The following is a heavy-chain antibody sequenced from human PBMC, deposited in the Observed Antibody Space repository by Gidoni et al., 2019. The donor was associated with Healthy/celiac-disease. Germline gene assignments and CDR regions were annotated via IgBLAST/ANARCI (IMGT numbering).Heavy chain of an antibody. CDR2: ISTSSSYT. Sequence: QGQLVESGGGLVKPGGYLRLYCAAAGFTFSDYYMSWIRQAPGKGLEWVSYISTSSSYTNYADSVKGRFTISRDNAKNSLSLRMNSLRAEDTAVYYCARVYYYDSTGYPNWFDPWGQGTLVTVSS. CDR1: GFTFSDYY. D-gene: IGHD3-22*01. CDR3: ARVYYYDSTGYPNWFDP. V-gene: IGHV3-11*05. J-gene: IGHJ5*02.